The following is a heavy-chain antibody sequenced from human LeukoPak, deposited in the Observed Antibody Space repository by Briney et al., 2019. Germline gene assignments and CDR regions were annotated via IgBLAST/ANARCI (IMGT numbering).Heavy chain of an antibody. Sequence: SETLSLTCAVSGGSISSGGYSWSWIRQPPGKGLEWIGYIYHSGSTYYNPSLKSRVTISVDRSKNQFSLKLSSVTAADTAVYYCARGGAVAPLRGYYYYYGMDVWGQGTTVTVSS. J-gene: IGHJ6*02. D-gene: IGHD6-19*01. CDR1: GGSISSGGYS. CDR2: IYHSGST. V-gene: IGHV4-30-2*01. CDR3: ARGGAVAPLRGYYYYYGMDV.